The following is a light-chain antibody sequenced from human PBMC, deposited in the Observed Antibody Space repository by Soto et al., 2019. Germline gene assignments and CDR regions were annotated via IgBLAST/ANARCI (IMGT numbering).Light chain of an antibody. V-gene: IGKV3-15*01. CDR2: VTS. J-gene: IGKJ2*01. CDR3: QHYNNWPYT. CDR1: QNVGSN. Sequence: EIVMTQSPVTLSVSPGERAALSCRASQNVGSNFAWYQQRPGQAPRVLIYVTSTRATRVPARFSGGGSSTYFTLTISSLESDDFEVYYGQHYNNWPYTFGQGTRMESK.